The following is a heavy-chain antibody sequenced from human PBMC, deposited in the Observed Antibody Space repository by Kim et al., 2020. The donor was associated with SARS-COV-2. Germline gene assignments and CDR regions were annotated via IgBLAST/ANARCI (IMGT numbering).Heavy chain of an antibody. CDR1: GGSISSTSYY. V-gene: IGHV4-39*01. J-gene: IGHJ3*02. CDR3: ARHVDYPIAFDI. D-gene: IGHD4-17*01. Sequence: SETLSLTCSASGGSISSTSYYWGWIRQPPGKGLEWIGSIYYTGSAKYHPSLKSRVSIYVDTSKNQFSLKLSSVTAADTAVYYCARHVDYPIAFDIWGQGTMVTVSS. CDR2: IYYTGSA.